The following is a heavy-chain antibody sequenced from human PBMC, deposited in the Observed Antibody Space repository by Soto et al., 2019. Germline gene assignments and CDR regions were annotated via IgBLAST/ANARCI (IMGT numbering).Heavy chain of an antibody. CDR3: ARLYGSGSRYYYYGMDV. Sequence: SETLSLTCTVSGGSISSYYWSRIRQPPGKGLEWIGYIYYSGSTNYNPSLKSRVTISVDTSKNQFSLKLSSVTAADTAVYYCARLYGSGSRYYYYGMDVWGQGTTVTVSS. CDR1: GGSISSYY. J-gene: IGHJ6*02. CDR2: IYYSGST. D-gene: IGHD3-10*01. V-gene: IGHV4-59*01.